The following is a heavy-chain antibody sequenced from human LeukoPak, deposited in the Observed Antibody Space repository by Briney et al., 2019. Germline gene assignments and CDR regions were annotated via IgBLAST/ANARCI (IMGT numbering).Heavy chain of an antibody. CDR1: GGSISSYY. D-gene: IGHD3-22*01. CDR3: ARDPLSYDSSGYHYAFDI. V-gene: IGHV4-59*01. Sequence: PSETLSLTCTVSGGSISSYYWSWIRQPPGKGLEWIGYIYYSGSTNYNPSLKSRVTISVDTSKNQFSLKLSSVTAADTAVYYCARDPLSYDSSGYHYAFDIWGQGTMVTVSS. J-gene: IGHJ3*02. CDR2: IYYSGST.